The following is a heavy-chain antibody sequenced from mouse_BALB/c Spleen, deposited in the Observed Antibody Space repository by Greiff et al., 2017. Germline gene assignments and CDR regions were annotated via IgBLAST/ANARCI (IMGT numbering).Heavy chain of an antibody. Sequence: DVQLQESGTVLARPGASVKMSCKASGYSFTSYWMHWVKQRPGQGLEWIGAIYPGNSDTSYNQKFKGKAKLTAVTSASTAYMELSSLTNEDSAVYYCTRSYYGSIYWYFDVWGAGTTVTVSS. D-gene: IGHD1-1*01. CDR1: GYSFTSYW. J-gene: IGHJ1*01. V-gene: IGHV1-5*01. CDR2: IYPGNSDT. CDR3: TRSYYGSIYWYFDV.